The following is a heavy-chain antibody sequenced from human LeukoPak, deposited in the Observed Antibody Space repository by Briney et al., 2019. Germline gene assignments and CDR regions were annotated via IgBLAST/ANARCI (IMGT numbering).Heavy chain of an antibody. V-gene: IGHV3-66*01. CDR3: ARDAMAVASNWYFDL. Sequence: GGSLRLSCAASGFTVSSNYMSWVRQAPGKGLEWVSVIYSGGSTYYADSVKGRFTISRENSKNTLYLQMNSLRAEDTAVYYCARDAMAVASNWYFDLWGRGPLVTVPS. J-gene: IGHJ2*01. D-gene: IGHD6-19*01. CDR1: GFTVSSNY. CDR2: IYSGGST.